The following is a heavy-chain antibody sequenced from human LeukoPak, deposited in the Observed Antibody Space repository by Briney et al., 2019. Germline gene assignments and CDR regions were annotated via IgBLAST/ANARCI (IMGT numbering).Heavy chain of an antibody. CDR1: GGSISSGGYY. Sequence: SQTLSLTCTVSGGSISSGGYYWSWIRQHPGKGLKWIGYIYYSGSTYYNPSLKSRVTISVDTSKNQFSLKLSSVTAADTAVYYCASVLYYDFWSGYWAFDYWGQGTLVTVSS. V-gene: IGHV4-31*03. CDR2: IYYSGST. J-gene: IGHJ4*02. D-gene: IGHD3-3*01. CDR3: ASVLYYDFWSGYWAFDY.